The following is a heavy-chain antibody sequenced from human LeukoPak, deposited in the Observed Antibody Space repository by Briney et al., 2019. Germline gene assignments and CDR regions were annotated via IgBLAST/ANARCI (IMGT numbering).Heavy chain of an antibody. D-gene: IGHD3-22*01. CDR3: ARAETGTYYDDSSGSFDY. J-gene: IGHJ4*02. CDR2: INPNSGGT. CDR1: GYSFTGYY. Sequence: ASVKVSCKAAGYSFTGYYMHWVRQAPGQGLEWMGRINPNSGGTNYAQKFQGRVTMTRDTSISTAYMELSRLRSDDTAVYYCARAETGTYYDDSSGSFDYWGQGTLVTVSS. V-gene: IGHV1-2*06.